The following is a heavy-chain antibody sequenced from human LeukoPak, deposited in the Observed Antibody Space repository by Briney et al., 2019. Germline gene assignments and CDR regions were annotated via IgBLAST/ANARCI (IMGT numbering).Heavy chain of an antibody. V-gene: IGHV1-2*02. D-gene: IGHD3-16*01. Sequence: ASVKVSCKASGYTFTGYFVHWVRQAPGQGLQWMGWINPNTGGTNYAQKFQGRVTMTTDTSTSTAYMELRSLRSDDTAVYYCARDGGPFDYWGQGTLVTVSS. CDR1: GYTFTGYF. CDR2: INPNTGGT. CDR3: ARDGGPFDY. J-gene: IGHJ4*02.